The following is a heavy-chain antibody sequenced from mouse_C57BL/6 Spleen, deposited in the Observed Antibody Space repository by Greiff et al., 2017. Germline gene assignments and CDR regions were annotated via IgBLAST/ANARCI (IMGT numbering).Heavy chain of an antibody. CDR3: ATYYYGSSYTFAY. D-gene: IGHD1-1*01. CDR1: GFSLTSYG. CDR2: IWSDGST. V-gene: IGHV2-6*03. J-gene: IGHJ3*01. Sequence: VQLQQSGPGLVAPSQSLSITCTVSGFSLTSYGVHWVRQPPGKGLEWLVVIWSDGSTTYNSALKSRLSISKDNSKSQVFLKMNSLQTDDTAMYYCATYYYGSSYTFAYWGQGTLVTVSA.